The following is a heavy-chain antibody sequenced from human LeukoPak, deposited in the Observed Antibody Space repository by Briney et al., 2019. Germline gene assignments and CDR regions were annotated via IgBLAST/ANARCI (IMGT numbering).Heavy chain of an antibody. D-gene: IGHD2-21*02. Sequence: GGSLRLSCTASGITVSDVVMSWVCQAPGKGLEWIGRIKAKIDGGPTAYAASVNGRFYITRDDSQNMVFLQMNSLESEDAGVYYCTASMSRGVTAARNWGQGTLVTVSS. J-gene: IGHJ4*02. V-gene: IGHV3-15*01. CDR1: GITVSDVV. CDR2: IKAKIDGGPT. CDR3: TASMSRGVTAARN.